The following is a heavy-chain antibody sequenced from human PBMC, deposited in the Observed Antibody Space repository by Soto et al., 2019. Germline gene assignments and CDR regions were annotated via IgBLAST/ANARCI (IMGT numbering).Heavy chain of an antibody. V-gene: IGHV4-59*12. Sequence: QVQLQESGPRLVKPSETLSLTCVVSGGAISTYSWSWIRQTPGKGLEWIANIHYTGTTNYNPSLKGRGPLSVDPAQNPVSPEATSGNAADTAIYFCSEDRGGVGWWFDLWGRGTLVTVAS. D-gene: IGHD2-15*01. CDR3: SEDRGGVGWWFDL. J-gene: IGHJ2*01. CDR1: GGAISTYS. CDR2: IHYTGTT.